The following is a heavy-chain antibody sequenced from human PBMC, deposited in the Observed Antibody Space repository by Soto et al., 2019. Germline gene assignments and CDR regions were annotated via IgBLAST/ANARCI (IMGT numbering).Heavy chain of an antibody. CDR2: IYYSGYT. CDR1: GGSISSSSYY. J-gene: IGHJ4*02. CDR3: AREGGRYCSGGSCQVDY. Sequence: QLQLQESGPGLVKPSETLSLTCTVSGGSISSSSYYWGWIRQPPGKGLEWIGSIYYSGYTYYTPSLKSRVTISVDTSKNQFSLKLSSVTAADTAVYYCAREGGRYCSGGSCQVDYWGQGTLVTVSS. D-gene: IGHD2-15*01. V-gene: IGHV4-39*02.